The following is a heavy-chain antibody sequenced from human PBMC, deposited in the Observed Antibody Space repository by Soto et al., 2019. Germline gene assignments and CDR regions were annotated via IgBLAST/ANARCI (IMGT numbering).Heavy chain of an antibody. V-gene: IGHV3-48*02. CDR3: VRDYYDSSGFFQTDY. CDR1: GFAFSSYS. CDR2: ITASSRTT. Sequence: GGSLRLSCAASGFAFSSYSMNWLRQAPGKGLEWVSYITASSRTTYYADSVKGRFTISRDNAKNSLYLQMDGLRDEDTAVYYCVRDYYDSSGFFQTDYGGRGTLVTVSS. D-gene: IGHD3-22*01. J-gene: IGHJ4*02.